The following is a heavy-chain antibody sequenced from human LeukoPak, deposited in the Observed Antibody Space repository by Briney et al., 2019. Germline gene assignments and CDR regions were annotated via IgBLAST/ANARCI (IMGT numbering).Heavy chain of an antibody. Sequence: PGRSLRLSCAASGFTFSSYGMHWVRQAPGKGLEWVAVIWYDGSNKYYADSVKGRFTISRDNSKNTLYLQMNSLRAEDTAVDYCAKDSHDYSNYGFDYWGQGTLVTVSS. V-gene: IGHV3-33*06. CDR3: AKDSHDYSNYGFDY. CDR1: GFTFSSYG. CDR2: IWYDGSNK. J-gene: IGHJ4*02. D-gene: IGHD4-11*01.